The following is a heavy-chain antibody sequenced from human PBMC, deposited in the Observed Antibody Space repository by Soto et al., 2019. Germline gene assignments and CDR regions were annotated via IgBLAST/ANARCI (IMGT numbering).Heavy chain of an antibody. D-gene: IGHD3-10*01. CDR3: ARAIYGWAGGSSEFFRTYYFDY. J-gene: IGHJ4*02. V-gene: IGHV4-30-4*01. CDR1: GGSISSGDYY. CDR2: IYYSGST. Sequence: PSETLSLTCTVSGGSISSGDYYWSWIRQPPGKGLEWIGYIYYSGSTYYNPSLKSRITISVDTSKNQFSLKLSSVTAADTAVYYCARAIYGWAGGSSEFFRTYYFDYWGQGTLVTVSS.